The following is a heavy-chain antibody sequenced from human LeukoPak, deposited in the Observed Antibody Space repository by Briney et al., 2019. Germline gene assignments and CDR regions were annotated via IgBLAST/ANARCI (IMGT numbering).Heavy chain of an antibody. CDR1: GFPFSTYA. V-gene: IGHV3-23*01. J-gene: IGHJ4*02. D-gene: IGHD6-13*01. Sequence: PGGSLRLSCAASGFPFSTYAMTWVRQAPGKGLEWVSTGGSGGSTYYGDSVKGRFTISRDNSKNTLYLQMNSLRAEDTAVYYCAREQQLVQAYWGQGTLVTVSS. CDR3: AREQQLVQAY. CDR2: GGSGGST.